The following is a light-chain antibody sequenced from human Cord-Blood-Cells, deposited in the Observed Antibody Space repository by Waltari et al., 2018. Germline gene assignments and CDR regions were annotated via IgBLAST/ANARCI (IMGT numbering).Light chain of an antibody. Sequence: QSALTQPRSVSGSPGQSVTISCTGTSSDVGGYHYVSWYQQHPGKAPKLMIYDVSKRPSGVPDLFSGSKSGNTASLTISGLQAEDEADYYCCSYAGSYTWVFGGGTKLTVL. CDR3: CSYAGSYTWV. CDR1: SSDVGGYHY. CDR2: DVS. J-gene: IGLJ3*02. V-gene: IGLV2-11*01.